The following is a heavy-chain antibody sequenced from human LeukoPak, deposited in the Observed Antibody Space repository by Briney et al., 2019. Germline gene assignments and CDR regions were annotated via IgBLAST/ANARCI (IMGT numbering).Heavy chain of an antibody. Sequence: SETLSLTCGVSGGSVSSTNWWTWIRQLPGKGLEWIGEVHLDGRTNFNPSLKSRLTMSVDLSENHVSLKLTSVTAADTAVYYCAREGGFYRPLDYSGQGTLVTVSS. CDR2: VHLDGRT. J-gene: IGHJ4*02. CDR1: GGSVSSTNW. V-gene: IGHV4-4*02. CDR3: AREGGFYRPLDY. D-gene: IGHD6-25*01.